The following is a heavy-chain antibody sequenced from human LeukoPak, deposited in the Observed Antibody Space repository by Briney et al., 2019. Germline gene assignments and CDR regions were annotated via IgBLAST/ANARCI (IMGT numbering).Heavy chain of an antibody. V-gene: IGHV1-2*02. J-gene: IGHJ6*03. Sequence: GASVKVSCKASGYSFSGYYMHWVRQAPGQGLEWMGWISPSSGATNYTQKFQGRVTMTSDTSISTAYMELSRLTSDDTAVYYCAKAVVPSAIRYYYYYYMEVWGEGTTVIVSS. CDR2: ISPSSGAT. D-gene: IGHD2-2*02. CDR1: GYSFSGYY. CDR3: AKAVVPSAIRYYYYYYMEV.